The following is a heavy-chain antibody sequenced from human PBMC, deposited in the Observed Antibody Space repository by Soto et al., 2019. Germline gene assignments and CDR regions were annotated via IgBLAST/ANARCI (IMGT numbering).Heavy chain of an antibody. CDR3: AKDHSSSWYYYYGMDV. Sequence: PGGSLRLSCAASGFTFSSYGMHWVRQAPGKGLEWVAVISYDGSNKYYADSVKGRFTISRDNSKNTLYLQMNSLRAEDTAVYYCAKDHSSSWYYYYGMDVWGQGTTVTVSS. D-gene: IGHD6-13*01. V-gene: IGHV3-30*18. J-gene: IGHJ6*02. CDR1: GFTFSSYG. CDR2: ISYDGSNK.